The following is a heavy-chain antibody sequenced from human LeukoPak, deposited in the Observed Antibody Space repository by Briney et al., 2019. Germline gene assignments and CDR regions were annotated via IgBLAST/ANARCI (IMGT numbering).Heavy chain of an antibody. CDR2: INTDGSIT. CDR1: GFTFSDYW. CDR3: ARDRGPRTGFMVREAYDY. Sequence: AGGSLRLSCAASGFTFSDYWIHWVRQAPGKGLVWVSRINTDGSITNYADSVKGRFSISRDNAKNTLYLQMSSLRAEDTAVYYCARDRGPRTGFMVREAYDYRGQGTLVTVSS. V-gene: IGHV3-74*01. D-gene: IGHD3-10*01. J-gene: IGHJ4*02.